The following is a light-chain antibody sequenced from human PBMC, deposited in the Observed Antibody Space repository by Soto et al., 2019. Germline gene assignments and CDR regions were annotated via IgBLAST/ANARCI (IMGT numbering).Light chain of an antibody. CDR3: QQYNSYST. CDR2: DAS. V-gene: IGKV1-5*01. CDR1: QSISSW. Sequence: DIQMTQSPSTLSASVGDRVTITCRASQSISSWLAWYQQKPGKAPKLLFYDASSLESGVPSRFSGSGSGTKFTLTISSLQPDDFATYYCQQYNSYSTFGQGTKV. J-gene: IGKJ1*01.